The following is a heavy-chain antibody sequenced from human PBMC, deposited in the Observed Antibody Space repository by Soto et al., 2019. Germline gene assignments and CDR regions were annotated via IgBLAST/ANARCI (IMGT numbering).Heavy chain of an antibody. Sequence: PSETLSLTCTVSGASVNSAEYYWGWIRQPPGKGLEWIGNIYYTGNTYYNPSLRSRVTLSTDTSKNQFSLKLSSVTSADTAVYYCARGRTSSPTPGDYWGQGTLVTVSS. CDR2: IYYTGNT. CDR1: GASVNSAEYY. CDR3: ARGRTSSPTPGDY. J-gene: IGHJ4*02. V-gene: IGHV4-39*01. D-gene: IGHD2-2*01.